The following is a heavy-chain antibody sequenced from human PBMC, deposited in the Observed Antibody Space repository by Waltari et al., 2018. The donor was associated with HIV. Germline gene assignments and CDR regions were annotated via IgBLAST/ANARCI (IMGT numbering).Heavy chain of an antibody. V-gene: IGHV3-7*01. Sequence: EVQLVESGGGLVQPGGSLRLSCVASGLPFTSYYMSWVRQAPGEGLEWVANINQDGTKKFYVDSVKGRFTISRDNAKNSVYLQINSLRAEDSAIYYCARDLWPEDFWGQGTLVTVSS. CDR1: GLPFTSYY. CDR2: INQDGTKK. J-gene: IGHJ4*02. CDR3: ARDLWPEDF. D-gene: IGHD2-21*01.